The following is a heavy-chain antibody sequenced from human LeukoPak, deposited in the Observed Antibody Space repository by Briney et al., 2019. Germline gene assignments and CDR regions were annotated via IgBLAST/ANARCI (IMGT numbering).Heavy chain of an antibody. J-gene: IGHJ4*02. CDR2: IYYSGST. D-gene: IGHD5-24*01. CDR1: GGSISSYY. CDR3: ARFVEMATIRD. Sequence: PSETLSLTCTVSGGSISSYYWSWIRQPPGKGLEWIGYIYYSGSTNYNPSLKSRVTISVDTSKNQFSLKLSSVPAADTAVYYCARFVEMATIRDWGQGTLATVSS. V-gene: IGHV4-59*01.